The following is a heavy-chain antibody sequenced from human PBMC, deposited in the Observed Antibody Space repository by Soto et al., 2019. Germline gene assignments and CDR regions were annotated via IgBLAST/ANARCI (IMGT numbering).Heavy chain of an antibody. J-gene: IGHJ6*02. CDR3: ARRVVVAALYYYYYGMDV. V-gene: IGHV1-69*13. Sequence: GASVKVSCKASGGTFSSYAISWVRQAPGQGLEWMGGIIPIFGTANYAQKFQGRVTITADESTSTAYMELSSLRSEDTAVYYCARRVVVAALYYYYYGMDVWGQGTTVTVSS. CDR2: IIPIFGTA. CDR1: GGTFSSYA. D-gene: IGHD2-15*01.